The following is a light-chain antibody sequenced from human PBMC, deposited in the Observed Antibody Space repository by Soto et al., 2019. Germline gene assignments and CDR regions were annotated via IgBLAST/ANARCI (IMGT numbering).Light chain of an antibody. Sequence: QSALTQPASVSGSPGQSITMSSTGTSSDIGSYNFVSWYQQHPGKAPKVIIYDVINRPSGVSNRFSGSKSGNTASLTISGLQAEDEANYYCSSYTTSSTPLFGGGTKVTVL. CDR3: SSYTTSSTPL. CDR2: DVI. J-gene: IGLJ2*01. CDR1: SSDIGSYNF. V-gene: IGLV2-14*03.